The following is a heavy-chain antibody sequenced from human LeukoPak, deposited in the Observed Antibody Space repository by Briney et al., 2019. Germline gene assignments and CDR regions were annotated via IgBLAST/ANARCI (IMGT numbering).Heavy chain of an antibody. Sequence: GGSLRLSCAASGFTFSSYWMHWVRQAPGKGLVWVSRINSDGSSTSYADSVKGRFTISRDNAKNTLYLQMNSLRAEDTAVYYCASTYYYDSSGYTNWGQGTLVTVSS. D-gene: IGHD3-22*01. J-gene: IGHJ4*02. CDR3: ASTYYYDSSGYTN. CDR1: GFTFSSYW. V-gene: IGHV3-74*01. CDR2: INSDGSST.